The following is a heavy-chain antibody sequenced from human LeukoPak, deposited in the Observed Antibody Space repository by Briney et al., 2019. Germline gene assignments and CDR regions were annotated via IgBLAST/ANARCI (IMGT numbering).Heavy chain of an antibody. V-gene: IGHV3-7*03. Sequence: GGSLRLSCAASGFIVSGDFMSWVRQAPGKGLEWVANMKQDGSEKYYVDSVKGRFTISRDNAKNSLYLQMNSLRAEDTAVYYCARRSGLWFGEFEDDYWGQGTLVTVSS. CDR2: MKQDGSEK. CDR3: ARRSGLWFGEFEDDY. D-gene: IGHD3-10*01. J-gene: IGHJ4*02. CDR1: GFIVSGDF.